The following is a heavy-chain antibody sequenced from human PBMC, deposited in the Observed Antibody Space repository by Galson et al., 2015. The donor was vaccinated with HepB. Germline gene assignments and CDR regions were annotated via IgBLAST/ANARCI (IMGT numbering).Heavy chain of an antibody. D-gene: IGHD2-15*01. Sequence: QSGAEVKKPGESLRISCKGSGYSFTTYWISWVRQVPGKGLEWMGRIDPSDSYTSYSPSFQGHVTISADKSISTAYPQWSSLKASDTAMYYCARHVKAVGSRFDPWGQGTLVTVSS. J-gene: IGHJ5*02. V-gene: IGHV5-10-1*01. CDR2: IDPSDSYT. CDR3: ARHVKAVGSRFDP. CDR1: GYSFTTYW.